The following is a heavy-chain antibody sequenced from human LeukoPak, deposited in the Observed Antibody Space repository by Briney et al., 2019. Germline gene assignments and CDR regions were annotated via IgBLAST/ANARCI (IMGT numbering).Heavy chain of an antibody. CDR2: ISGSGDRT. J-gene: IGHJ6*02. Sequence: GGSLRLSCAASGFTSSSYVLYWVRQAPGKGLEWVADISGSGDRTNYADFVKGRFTISRDNSNNTLYLEMYSLRAEDTAVYYCAKDAVGASSTRLNFGLDVWGQGATVTVSS. D-gene: IGHD1-26*01. V-gene: IGHV3-23*01. CDR1: GFTSSSYV. CDR3: AKDAVGASSTRLNFGLDV.